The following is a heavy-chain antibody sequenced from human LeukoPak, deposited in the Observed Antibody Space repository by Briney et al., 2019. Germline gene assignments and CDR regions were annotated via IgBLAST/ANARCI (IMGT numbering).Heavy chain of an antibody. J-gene: IGHJ2*01. Sequence: GGSLRPFCAASGFTFSSYAMSWVRPAPGKGLEWVSGISGSGGRTSYADSVKGRFTVSRDNSKNTLYLQMNSLRAEDTAVYYCAKDALLGSSPWYFDLWGRGTLVTVSS. V-gene: IGHV3-23*01. CDR2: ISGSGGRT. CDR3: AKDALLGSSPWYFDL. D-gene: IGHD2/OR15-2a*01. CDR1: GFTFSSYA.